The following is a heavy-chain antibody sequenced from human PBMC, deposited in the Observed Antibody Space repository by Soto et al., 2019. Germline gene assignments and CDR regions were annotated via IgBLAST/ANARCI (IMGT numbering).Heavy chain of an antibody. V-gene: IGHV4-59*01. D-gene: IGHD5-12*01. CDR3: ARVTRDGYNHDF. Sequence: NPSETLSLTCTASGGSISGYFWSWIRQPPVKGLEWVGSISFSGQTNYSPSLKVRVTISGDTSKNQFSLKLNSVTAADTAVYYCARVTRDGYNHDFWGQGTLVTVSS. J-gene: IGHJ4*02. CDR1: GGSISGYF. CDR2: ISFSGQT.